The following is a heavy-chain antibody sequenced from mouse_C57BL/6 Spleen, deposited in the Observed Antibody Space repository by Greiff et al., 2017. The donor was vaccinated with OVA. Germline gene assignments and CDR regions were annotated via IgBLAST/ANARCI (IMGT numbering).Heavy chain of an antibody. D-gene: IGHD1-1*01. CDR2: INPNNGGT. J-gene: IGHJ4*01. CDR3: ARTPSYYYGSRGYAMDY. V-gene: IGHV1-22*01. CDR1: GYTFTDYN. Sequence: EVQLQQSGPELVKPGASVKMSCKASGYTFTDYNMHWVKQSHGKSLEWIGYINPNNGGTSYNQKFKGKATLTVNKSSSTAYMELRSLTSEDSAVYYCARTPSYYYGSRGYAMDYWGQGTSVTVSS.